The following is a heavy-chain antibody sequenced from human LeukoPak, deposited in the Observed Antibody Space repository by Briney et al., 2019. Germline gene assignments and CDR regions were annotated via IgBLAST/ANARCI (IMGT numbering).Heavy chain of an antibody. CDR3: ARASTMIVVVTARGYFDY. CDR1: GGSFSGYY. J-gene: IGHJ4*02. D-gene: IGHD3-22*01. V-gene: IGHV4-34*01. CDR2: INHSGST. Sequence: SETLSLTCAVYGGSFSGYYWSWIRQPPGKGLEWIGEINHSGSTNYNPSLKSRVTISVDTSKNQFSLKLSSVTAADTAVYYCARASTMIVVVTARGYFDYWGQGTLVTVSS.